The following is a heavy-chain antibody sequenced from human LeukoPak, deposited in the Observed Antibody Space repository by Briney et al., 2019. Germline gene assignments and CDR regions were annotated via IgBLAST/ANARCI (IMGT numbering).Heavy chain of an antibody. Sequence: SETLSPTCTVSGGSISSSSYYWGWIRQPPGKGLEWIGSIYYSGSTNYNPSLKSRVTISVDTSKNQFSLKLSSVTAADTAVYYCARGPSEDSSGYYFNYWGQGTLVTVSS. D-gene: IGHD3-22*01. CDR2: IYYSGST. CDR1: GGSISSSSYY. V-gene: IGHV4-39*07. CDR3: ARGPSEDSSGYYFNY. J-gene: IGHJ4*02.